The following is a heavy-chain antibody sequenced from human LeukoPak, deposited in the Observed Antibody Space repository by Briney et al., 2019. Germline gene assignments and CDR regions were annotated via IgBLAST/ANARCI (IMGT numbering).Heavy chain of an antibody. J-gene: IGHJ5*02. CDR2: IKQDGSEK. D-gene: IGHD6-13*01. CDR3: ASRSSSWWA. Sequence: GGSLRLSCAASGFTFSSYAMSWVRQAPGKGLEWVANIKQDGSEKYYVDSVKGRFTISRDNAKNSLYLQMNSLRAEDTAVYYCASRSSSWWAWGQGTLVTVSS. V-gene: IGHV3-7*01. CDR1: GFTFSSYA.